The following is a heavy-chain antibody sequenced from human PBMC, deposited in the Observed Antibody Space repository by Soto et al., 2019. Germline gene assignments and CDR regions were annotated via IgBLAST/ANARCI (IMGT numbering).Heavy chain of an antibody. V-gene: IGHV1-2*04. CDR3: ARAHCGGDCYSGVDY. CDR2: INPNSGGT. Sequence: QVQLVQSGAEVKKPGASVKVSCKASGYTFTGYYMHWVRQAPGQGLGWMGWINPNSGGTNYAQKFQGWVTMTRDTSISTAYMELSRLRSDDTAVYYCARAHCGGDCYSGVDYWGQGTLVTVSS. J-gene: IGHJ4*02. CDR1: GYTFTGYY. D-gene: IGHD2-21*02.